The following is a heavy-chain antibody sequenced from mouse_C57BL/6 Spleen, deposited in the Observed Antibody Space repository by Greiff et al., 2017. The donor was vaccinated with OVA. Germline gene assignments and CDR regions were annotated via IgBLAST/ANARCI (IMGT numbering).Heavy chain of an antibody. CDR2: FYPGSGSI. CDR1: GYTFTEYT. Sequence: GAELVKPGASVKLSCKASGYTFTEYTIHWVKQRSGQGLEWIGWFYPGSGSIKYNEKFKDKATLTADKSSSTVYMELSRLTSEDSAVYFCARHEREYDYDGDGFDYWGQGTTLTVSS. J-gene: IGHJ2*01. CDR3: ARHEREYDYDGDGFDY. V-gene: IGHV1-62-2*01. D-gene: IGHD2-4*01.